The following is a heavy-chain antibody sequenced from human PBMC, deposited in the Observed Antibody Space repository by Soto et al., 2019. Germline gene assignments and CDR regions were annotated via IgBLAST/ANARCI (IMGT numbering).Heavy chain of an antibody. D-gene: IGHD1-7*01. Sequence: GGSLRLSCAASGFTFSSYGMHWVRQAPGKGLEGVAVISYDRSNTYYADSVKCRFTISRANSKNSLYLQMNSLRAEDTAVYYCAKDRVILNWNYVIDMDVWGQGTTVTVSS. V-gene: IGHV3-30*18. CDR3: AKDRVILNWNYVIDMDV. CDR2: ISYDRSNT. J-gene: IGHJ6*02. CDR1: GFTFSSYG.